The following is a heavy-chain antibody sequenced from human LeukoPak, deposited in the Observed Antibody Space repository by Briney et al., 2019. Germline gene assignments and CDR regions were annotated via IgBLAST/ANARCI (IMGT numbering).Heavy chain of an antibody. D-gene: IGHD1-1*01. CDR2: ISFSGST. CDR1: GGSISSHY. Sequence: SETLSLTCTVSGGSISSHYWSWIRQPPGKGLEWIGDISFSGSTNYNPSLKSRVTISIDTSRNQFSLKLTSVTAADTAVYYCARDNTERWDNYYMDVWGEGAMVTVSS. CDR3: ARDNTERWDNYYMDV. J-gene: IGHJ6*03. V-gene: IGHV4-59*11.